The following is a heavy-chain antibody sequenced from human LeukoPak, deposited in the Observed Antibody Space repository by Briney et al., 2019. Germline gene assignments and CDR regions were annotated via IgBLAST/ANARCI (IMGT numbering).Heavy chain of an antibody. D-gene: IGHD3-9*01. CDR2: INTNTGNP. J-gene: IGHJ4*02. Sequence: ASVKVSCKASGYTFTSYAMNWVRQAPGQGLEWMGWINTNTGNPTYAQGFTGRFVFSLDTSVSTAYLQISSLKAEDTAVYYCARGGDILTGYKTMVPLVDYWGQGTLVTVSS. V-gene: IGHV7-4-1*02. CDR3: ARGGDILTGYKTMVPLVDY. CDR1: GYTFTSYA.